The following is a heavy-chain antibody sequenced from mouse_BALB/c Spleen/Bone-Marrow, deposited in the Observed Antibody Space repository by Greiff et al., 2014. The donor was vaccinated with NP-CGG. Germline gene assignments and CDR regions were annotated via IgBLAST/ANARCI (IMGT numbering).Heavy chain of an antibody. Sequence: EVQLQQSGPDLVKPSQSLSLTCTVTGYSITSDYSWHWIRQFPGNKPEWMGYIHYSGTTVYNPSLKSRISFTRDTSNNQFFLQLNSVTTEDTATYYCARFAGTPYTMDYWVKEPQSPSPQ. CDR1: GYSITSDYS. V-gene: IGHV3-1*02. J-gene: IGHJ4*01. CDR3: ARFAGTPYTMDY. D-gene: IGHD4-1*01. CDR2: IHYSGTT.